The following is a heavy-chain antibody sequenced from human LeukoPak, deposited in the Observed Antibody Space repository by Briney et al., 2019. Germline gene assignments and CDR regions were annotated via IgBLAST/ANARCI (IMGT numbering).Heavy chain of an antibody. V-gene: IGHV1-18*01. Sequence: ASVKVSCKASGYTFISYGISWVRQAPGQGLEWMGWISTYNGHTNYAQNLQGRVTMTTDTSTSTAYMDLRSLRSDDTALYYCARAGRWVLPRYAFDIWGQGTMVTVSS. CDR1: GYTFISYG. J-gene: IGHJ3*02. D-gene: IGHD1-26*01. CDR3: ARAGRWVLPRYAFDI. CDR2: ISTYNGHT.